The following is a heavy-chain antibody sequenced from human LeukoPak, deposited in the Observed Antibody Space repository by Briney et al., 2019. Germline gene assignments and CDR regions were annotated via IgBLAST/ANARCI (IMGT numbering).Heavy chain of an antibody. D-gene: IGHD3-10*01. Sequence: GGSLRLSCAASGFTFSSYWMHWVRQAPGKGLVWVSRINTDGSSTSYADSVKGRFTISRDNAKNTLYLQMNSLRAEDTAVYYCARAGFGEFPFDYWGQGTLVTVSS. CDR2: INTDGSST. J-gene: IGHJ4*02. V-gene: IGHV3-74*01. CDR3: ARAGFGEFPFDY. CDR1: GFTFSSYW.